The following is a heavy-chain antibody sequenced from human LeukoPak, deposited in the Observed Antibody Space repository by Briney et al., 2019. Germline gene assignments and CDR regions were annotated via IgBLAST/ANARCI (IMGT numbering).Heavy chain of an antibody. CDR1: GGSFSGYY. V-gene: IGHV4-34*01. D-gene: IGHD3-10*01. J-gene: IGHJ5*02. Sequence: PSETLSLTCAVYGGSFSGYYWSWIRQPPGKGLEWIGEINHSGSTNYNPSLKSRVTISVDTSKNQFSLKLSSVTAADTAVYYCARVLSGTWFDPWGQGTLVTVSS. CDR2: INHSGST. CDR3: ARVLSGTWFDP.